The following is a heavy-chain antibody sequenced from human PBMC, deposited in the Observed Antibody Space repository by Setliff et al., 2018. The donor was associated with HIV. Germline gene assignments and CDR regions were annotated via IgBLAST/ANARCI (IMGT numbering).Heavy chain of an antibody. CDR1: GDSMISRPYY. J-gene: IGHJ4*02. CDR2: IFYSGRI. Sequence: PSETLSLTCTVSGDSMISRPYYWGWIRQSPGKGLEWIGNIFYSGRIYSNPSLKSRINLSIDTSKNQFSLKLTSVTAADTAVYYCARFSVVVTAPGYWGRGTLVTVSS. CDR3: ARFSVVVTAPGY. V-gene: IGHV4-39*01. D-gene: IGHD2-21*02.